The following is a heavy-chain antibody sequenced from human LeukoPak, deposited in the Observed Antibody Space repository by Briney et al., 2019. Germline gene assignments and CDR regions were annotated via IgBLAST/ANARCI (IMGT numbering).Heavy chain of an antibody. CDR2: IIPIFGTA. V-gene: IGHV1-69*06. Sequence: ASVKVSCKASGGTFSSYAISWVRQAPGQGLEWMGGIIPIFGTANYAQKFQGRVTMTEDTSTDTAYMELSSLRSEDTAVYYCATDRGSPPGYYMDVWGKGTTVTVSS. CDR3: ATDRGSPPGYYMDV. CDR1: GGTFSSYA. D-gene: IGHD3-10*01. J-gene: IGHJ6*03.